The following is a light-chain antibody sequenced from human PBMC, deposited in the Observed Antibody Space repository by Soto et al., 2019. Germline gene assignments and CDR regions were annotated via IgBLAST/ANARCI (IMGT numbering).Light chain of an antibody. CDR1: QSVSTSF. CDR3: HQYGSSPAT. CDR2: GAS. V-gene: IGKV3-20*01. J-gene: IGKJ1*01. Sequence: EIVLTQSPCTLSSSPGERATLSCRASQSVSTSFLAWYQQKPGQAPRLLLYGASSRATGIPDRFSGSGSGTDFTLTISRLEPEDVAVYYCHQYGSSPATFGQGTKVDIK.